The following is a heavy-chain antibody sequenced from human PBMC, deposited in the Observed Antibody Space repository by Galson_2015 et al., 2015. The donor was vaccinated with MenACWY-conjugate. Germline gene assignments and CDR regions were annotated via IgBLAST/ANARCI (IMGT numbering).Heavy chain of an antibody. CDR1: GFTFSGSA. CDR3: TSTGGISDYYDSSGYYLV. J-gene: IGHJ4*02. CDR2: IRSKANSYAT. V-gene: IGHV3-73*01. D-gene: IGHD3-22*01. Sequence: SLRLSCAASGFTFSGSAMHWVRQASGKGLEWVGRIRSKANSYATAYAASVKGRFTISRDDSKNTAYLQMNRLKTEDTAVYYCTSTGGISDYYDSSGYYLVWGQGTLVTVSS.